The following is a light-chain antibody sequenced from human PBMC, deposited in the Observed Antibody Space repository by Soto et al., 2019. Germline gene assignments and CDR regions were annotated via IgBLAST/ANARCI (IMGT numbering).Light chain of an antibody. CDR3: SSYAASNNFVV. CDR1: SSDVGGYNY. V-gene: IGLV2-8*01. J-gene: IGLJ2*01. Sequence: QSVLTQPPSASGSPGQSVTISCTGTSSDVGGYNYVSWYQHHPGKAPKLMIYEVSKRPSGVPDRFSGSKSANTASLTVSGLQAEDEADYYCSSYAASNNFVVFGGGTKLTVL. CDR2: EVS.